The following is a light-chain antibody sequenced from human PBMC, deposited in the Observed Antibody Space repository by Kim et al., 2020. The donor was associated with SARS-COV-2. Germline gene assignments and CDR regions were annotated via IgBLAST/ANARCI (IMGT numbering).Light chain of an antibody. CDR2: SNN. Sequence: GKGVTIPGSGSSSNIGCNTVNWYQQRPGTAPKLRTYSNNQRPSGVPDRFAGSKSGTSASLAISGLQSEDEADYYCAAWDDSLNGVVFGGGTQLTVL. J-gene: IGLJ2*01. CDR3: AAWDDSLNGVV. CDR1: SSNIGCNT. V-gene: IGLV1-44*01.